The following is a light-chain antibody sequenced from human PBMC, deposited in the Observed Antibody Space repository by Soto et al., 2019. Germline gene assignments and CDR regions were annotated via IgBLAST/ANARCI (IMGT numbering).Light chain of an antibody. V-gene: IGKV3-20*01. Sequence: EIVLTQSPATLSLSPGERATLSCRASQSVSSYLAWYQQKPGQAPRLLIYDASNRATGITDRFSGSESGTDFTLTISRLEPEDFAVYFCQLYGSSPPRYTFAQGTKVDIK. CDR2: DAS. CDR3: QLYGSSPPRYT. CDR1: QSVSSY. J-gene: IGKJ2*01.